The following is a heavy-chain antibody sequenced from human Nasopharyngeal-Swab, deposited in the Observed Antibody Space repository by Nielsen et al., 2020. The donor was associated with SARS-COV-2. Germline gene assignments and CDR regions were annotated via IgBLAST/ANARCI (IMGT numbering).Heavy chain of an antibody. Sequence: GSLRLSCTVSGGSISSSSYYWGWIRQPPGKGLEWIGSIYYSGSTYYNPSLKSRVTISVDTSKNQFSLKLSSVTAADTAVYYCARHSANYYDSSGYFDYWGQGTLVTVSS. J-gene: IGHJ4*02. V-gene: IGHV4-39*01. CDR1: GGSISSSSYY. CDR3: ARHSANYYDSSGYFDY. D-gene: IGHD3-22*01. CDR2: IYYSGST.